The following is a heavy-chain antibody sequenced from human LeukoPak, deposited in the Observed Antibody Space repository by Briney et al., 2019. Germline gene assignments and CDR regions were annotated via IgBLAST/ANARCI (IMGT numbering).Heavy chain of an antibody. CDR3: ATGSIVYDF. J-gene: IGHJ4*02. V-gene: IGHV3-23*01. Sequence: GGSLRLSCAASGFTFSSYAMNWVRQAPGKGLEWVSGIGYSGGNTYYADSVKGRFTISRDNSKNTLYLQMNSLRPEDTAVYYCATGSIVYDFWGQGTLVTVSS. D-gene: IGHD1-26*01. CDR2: IGYSGGNT. CDR1: GFTFSSYA.